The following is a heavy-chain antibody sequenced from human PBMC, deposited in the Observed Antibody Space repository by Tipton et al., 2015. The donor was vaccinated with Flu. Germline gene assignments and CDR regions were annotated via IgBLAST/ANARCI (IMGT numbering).Heavy chain of an antibody. J-gene: IGHJ4*02. CDR3: ARGSGSGTDVTFYF. CDR2: MYVSGST. Sequence: TLSLTCTVSGGSMSSFYWTWIRQPAGKGLEWIGRMYVSGSTKYNPSLKSRVTMSVDTSKNQFSLKLSSVTAADTAVYYCARGSGSGTDVTFYFWGQGMLVTVSS. CDR1: GGSMSSFY. D-gene: IGHD3-10*01. V-gene: IGHV4-4*07.